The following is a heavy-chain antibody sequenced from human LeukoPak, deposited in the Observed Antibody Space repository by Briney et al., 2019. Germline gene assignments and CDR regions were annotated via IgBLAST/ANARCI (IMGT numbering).Heavy chain of an antibody. V-gene: IGHV3-33*01. J-gene: IGHJ6*02. CDR3: ASSGGLSYGSGKNRYYYYYYGMDV. CDR1: GFTFSSYG. Sequence: AGGSLRLSCAASGFTFSSYGMHWVRQAPGKGLEWVTVIWYDGSNKYYADSVKGRFTISRDNSKNTLYPQMNSLRAEDTAVYYCASSGGLSYGSGKNRYYYYYYGMDVWGQGTTVTVSS. CDR2: IWYDGSNK. D-gene: IGHD3-10*01.